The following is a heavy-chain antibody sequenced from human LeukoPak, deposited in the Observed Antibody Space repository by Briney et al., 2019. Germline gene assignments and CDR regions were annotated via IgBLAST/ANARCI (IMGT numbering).Heavy chain of an antibody. J-gene: IGHJ4*02. CDR1: GGSISSGDYY. CDR3: ARSKADGDYTFGY. D-gene: IGHD4-17*01. V-gene: IGHV4-30-4*01. CDR2: INYSGST. Sequence: SQTLSLTCTVSGGSISSGDYYWSWIRQPPGKGLEWIGYINYSGSTYYNPSLKSRVTISVDTSKNQFSLKLSSVTAADTAVYYCARSKADGDYTFGYWGQGTLVTVSS.